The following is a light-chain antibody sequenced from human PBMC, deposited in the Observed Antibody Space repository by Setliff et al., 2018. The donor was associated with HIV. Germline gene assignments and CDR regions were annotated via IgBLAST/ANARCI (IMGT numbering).Light chain of an antibody. CDR3: CSHAGTSFV. Sequence: QSALTQPRSVSGPPGQSVTISCTGSSSDVGDYSYVSWYQQHPGKAPKVIIYDVDKRPSGVPERFSASRSGTTASLTISGLQADDEADYYCCSHAGTSFVFGIGTKV. V-gene: IGLV2-11*01. CDR2: DVD. CDR1: SSDVGDYSY. J-gene: IGLJ1*01.